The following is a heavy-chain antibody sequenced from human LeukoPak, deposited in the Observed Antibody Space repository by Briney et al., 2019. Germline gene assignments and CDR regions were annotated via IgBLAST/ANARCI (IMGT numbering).Heavy chain of an antibody. J-gene: IGHJ4*02. CDR2: VNGDGYT. Sequence: PGGSLRLSCAASGFNFGANSMHWARQVPGKGLEWVSLVNGDGYTYYAASVNGRFTVSRDNSKNSLYLQMSSLRPEDTALYYCAKDIGGGLLEYWGQGTLITVSS. CDR3: AKDIGGGLLEY. V-gene: IGHV3-43*02. D-gene: IGHD2-15*01. CDR1: GFNFGANS.